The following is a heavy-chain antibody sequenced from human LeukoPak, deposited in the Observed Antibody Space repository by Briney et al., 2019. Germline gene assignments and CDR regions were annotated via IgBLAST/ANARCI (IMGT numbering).Heavy chain of an antibody. CDR3: ASTTVAGLDY. CDR2: ISGSGGST. D-gene: IGHD6-19*01. V-gene: IGHV3-23*01. CDR1: GFTFSSYA. Sequence: GGSLRLSCAAPGFTFSSYAMSWVRQAPGKGLEWVSAISGSGGSTYYADSVKGQFTIPRDNPKNTLYLQMNSLRAEDTAVYYCASTTVAGLDYWGQGTLVTVSS. J-gene: IGHJ4*02.